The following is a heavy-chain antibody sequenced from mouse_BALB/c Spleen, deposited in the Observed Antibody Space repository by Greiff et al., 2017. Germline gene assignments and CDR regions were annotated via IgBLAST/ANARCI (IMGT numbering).Heavy chain of an antibody. Sequence: EVQLQESGAELVKPGASVKLSCTASGFNIKDTYMHWVKQRPEQGLEWIGRIDPANGNTKYDPKFQGKATITADTSPNTAYLQLSSLTSEDTAVYYCAREEKYGNWFAYWGQGTLVTVSA. CDR3: AREEKYGNWFAY. V-gene: IGHV14-3*02. D-gene: IGHD2-10*02. J-gene: IGHJ3*01. CDR2: IDPANGNT. CDR1: GFNIKDTY.